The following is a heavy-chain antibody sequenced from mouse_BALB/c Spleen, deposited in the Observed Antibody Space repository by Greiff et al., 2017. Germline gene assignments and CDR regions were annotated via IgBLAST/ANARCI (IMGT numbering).Heavy chain of an antibody. D-gene: IGHD2-4*01. CDR2: INSNGGST. Sequence: EVMLVESGGGLVKLGGSLKLSCAASGFTFSSYYMSWVRQTPEKRLELVAAINSNGGSTYYPDTVKGRFTISRDNAKNTLYLQMSSLKSEDTALYYCARHDYHWYFDVWGAGTTVTVSS. CDR1: GFTFSSYY. V-gene: IGHV5-6-2*01. J-gene: IGHJ1*01. CDR3: ARHDYHWYFDV.